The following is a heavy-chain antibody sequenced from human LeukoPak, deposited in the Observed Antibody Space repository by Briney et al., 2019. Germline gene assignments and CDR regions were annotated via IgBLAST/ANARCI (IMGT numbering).Heavy chain of an antibody. D-gene: IGHD5-18*01. CDR2: IYYSGST. CDR1: GGSISSYY. Sequence: SETLSLTCTVSGGSISSYYWSWIRQPPGKGLEWIGYIYYSGSTNYNPSLKSRVTISVDTSKNQFSLKLSSVTAADTAVYYCARSPRGYSYGYWFDPWGQGTLVTVSS. J-gene: IGHJ5*02. V-gene: IGHV4-59*12. CDR3: ARSPRGYSYGYWFDP.